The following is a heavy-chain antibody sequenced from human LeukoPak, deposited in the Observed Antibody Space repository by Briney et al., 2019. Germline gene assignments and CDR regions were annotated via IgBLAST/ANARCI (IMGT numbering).Heavy chain of an antibody. CDR1: GFTSNNAL. D-gene: IGHD1-26*01. CDR3: TADRGPWEASDFDY. Sequence: GGSLRDSRAASGFTSNNALMSWVCQAPGKGLEWVGRIKSKTDRGTTDYAAPVRGRFTISRDDSKNTLYLQMNSLKTEDTAVYYCTADRGPWEASDFDYSGQGSQLSASS. J-gene: IGHJ4*02. V-gene: IGHV3-15*01. CDR2: IKSKTDRGTT.